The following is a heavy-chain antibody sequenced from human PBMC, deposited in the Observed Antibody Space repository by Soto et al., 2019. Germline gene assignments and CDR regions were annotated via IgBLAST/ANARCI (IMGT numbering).Heavy chain of an antibody. J-gene: IGHJ4*02. Sequence: EVRLVESGGALIQPGGSLRLSCAASGFTFSSYDFHWVRQTTGKGLEWVSGIGKSGDTYYAGSVKGRFTMSRENAKNSLYLQMNSLRVGDTAVYYCTRGADGFDYWGPGTLVTVSS. CDR3: TRGADGFDY. CDR1: GFTFSSYD. CDR2: IGKSGDT. V-gene: IGHV3-13*01. D-gene: IGHD3-16*01.